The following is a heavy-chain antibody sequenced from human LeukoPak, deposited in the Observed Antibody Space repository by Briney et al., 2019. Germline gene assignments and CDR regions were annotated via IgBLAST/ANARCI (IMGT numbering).Heavy chain of an antibody. D-gene: IGHD4-17*01. CDR2: ISGSGGST. CDR3: AKDQGVDYGDYGAHFDY. V-gene: IGHV3-23*01. CDR1: GFTFSSYA. J-gene: IGHJ4*02. Sequence: GGSLRLSCAASGFTFSSYAMSWVRQAPGKGLGWVSAISGSGGSTYYADSVKGRFTISRDNSKNTLYLQMNSLRAEDTAVYYCAKDQGVDYGDYGAHFDYWGQGTLVTVSS.